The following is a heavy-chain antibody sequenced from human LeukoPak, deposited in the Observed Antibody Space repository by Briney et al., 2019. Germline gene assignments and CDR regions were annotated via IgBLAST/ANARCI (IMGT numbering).Heavy chain of an antibody. CDR3: ARDLGYYRADY. CDR1: GFTFRSYW. CDR2: IKGDGSDN. J-gene: IGHJ4*02. Sequence: GGSLRLSCAACGFTFRSYWMSWVRQAPGKGLEWVANIKGDGSDNHYVDFVRGRFTISRDNAKNSLYLQMNSLRAEDTAVYYCARDLGYYRADYWGQGTLVTVSS. D-gene: IGHD1-26*01. V-gene: IGHV3-7*04.